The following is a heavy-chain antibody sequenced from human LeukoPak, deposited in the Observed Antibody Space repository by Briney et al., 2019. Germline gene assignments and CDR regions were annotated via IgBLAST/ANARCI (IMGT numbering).Heavy chain of an antibody. CDR2: IYTSGST. Sequence: SETLSLTCTVSGGSISSYYWSWIRQPAGKGLEWIGRIYTSGSTNYNPSLKGRVTMSVDTSKNQFSLKLSSVTAADTAVYYCARGFDFWSGYYTPNYYGMDVWGQGTTVTVSS. CDR3: ARGFDFWSGYYTPNYYGMDV. J-gene: IGHJ6*02. D-gene: IGHD3-3*01. CDR1: GGSISSYY. V-gene: IGHV4-4*07.